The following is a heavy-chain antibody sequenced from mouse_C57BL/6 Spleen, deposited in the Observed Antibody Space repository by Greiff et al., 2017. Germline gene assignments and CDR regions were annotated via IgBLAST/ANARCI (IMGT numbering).Heavy chain of an antibody. V-gene: IGHV1-26*01. D-gene: IGHD2-3*01. Sequence: EVQLQQSGPELVKPGASVKISCKASGYTFTDYYMNWVKQSHGKSLEWIGDINPNNGGTSYNQKFKGKATLTVDKTSSTAYMELRSLTSEDSAVFDCVSHYGGYFWVWGTAPTVTVAS. CDR2: INPNNGGT. CDR3: VSHYGGYFWV. CDR1: GYTFTDYY. J-gene: IGHJ1*03.